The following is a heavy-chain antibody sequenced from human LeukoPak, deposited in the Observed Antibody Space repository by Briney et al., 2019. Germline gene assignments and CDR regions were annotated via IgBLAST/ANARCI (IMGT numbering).Heavy chain of an antibody. CDR3: ATNYGGNSFDY. CDR2: ISSSSSYI. Sequence: GGSLRLSCAASGFTFSSYSMNWVRQAPGKGLEGVSSISSSSSYIYYADSVKGRFTISRDNAKNSLYLQMNSLRAEDTAVYYCATNYGGNSFDYWGQGTLVTVSS. J-gene: IGHJ4*02. V-gene: IGHV3-21*01. CDR1: GFTFSSYS. D-gene: IGHD4-23*01.